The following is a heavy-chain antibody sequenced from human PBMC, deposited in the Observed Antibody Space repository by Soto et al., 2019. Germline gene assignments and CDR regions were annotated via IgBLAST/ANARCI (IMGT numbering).Heavy chain of an antibody. CDR2: IYYSGST. CDR1: GGSISSYY. CDR3: ARRNGTTFEVWLDP. Sequence: SETLSLTCTVSGGSISSYYWSWIRQPPGKGLEWIGYIYYSGSTNYNPSPKSRVTISVDTSKNQFSLKLSSVTAADTAVYYCARRNGTTFEVWLDPWGQGTLVTVSS. V-gene: IGHV4-59*01. D-gene: IGHD1-7*01. J-gene: IGHJ5*02.